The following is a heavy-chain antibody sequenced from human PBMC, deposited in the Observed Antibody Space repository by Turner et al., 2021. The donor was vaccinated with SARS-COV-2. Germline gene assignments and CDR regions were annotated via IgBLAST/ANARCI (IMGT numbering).Heavy chain of an antibody. V-gene: IGHV4-39*01. J-gene: IGHJ6*02. CDR3: AGEVVVLTTTHYGMDV. CDR2: SYYSGST. CDR1: GGSISSRSYY. D-gene: IGHD1-26*01. Sequence: QLQLQESGPGRVKPSETLSLTCTVSGGSISSRSYYWRWIRQPPGKGLEWIGSSYYSGSTYYNPSLKSRVTITVDTSKNQFSLKLSSVTAADTAVYYCAGEVVVLTTTHYGMDVWGQGTTVTVSS.